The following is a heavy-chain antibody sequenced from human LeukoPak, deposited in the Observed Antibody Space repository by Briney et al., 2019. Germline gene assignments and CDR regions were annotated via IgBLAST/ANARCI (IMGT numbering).Heavy chain of an antibody. CDR3: ARDRDGDYNP. CDR1: GGSISSGDYY. CDR2: IYYSGST. J-gene: IGHJ5*02. D-gene: IGHD4-17*01. V-gene: IGHV4-30-4*01. Sequence: SETLSLPCTVSGGSISSGDYYWSWVRQPPGKGLEWIGYIYYSGSTYYNPSLKSRVTISVDTSKNQFSLKLSSVTAADTAVYYCARDRDGDYNPWGQGTLVTVSS.